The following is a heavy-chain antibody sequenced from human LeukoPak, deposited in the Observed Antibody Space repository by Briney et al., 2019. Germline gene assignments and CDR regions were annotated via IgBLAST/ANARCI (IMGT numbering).Heavy chain of an antibody. J-gene: IGHJ3*02. CDR3: ARRYYDILTGYQDAFDI. CDR2: INYSGGT. V-gene: IGHV4-39*01. D-gene: IGHD3-9*01. Sequence: PSETLSLTCTVSGASISNSAYHWGWIRQPPGKGLEWIGSINYSGGTHYNPSLKSRVTISADKSKNQSSLKLSSVTAADTAMYYCARRYYDILTGYQDAFDIWGQGTMVTVSS. CDR1: GASISNSAYH.